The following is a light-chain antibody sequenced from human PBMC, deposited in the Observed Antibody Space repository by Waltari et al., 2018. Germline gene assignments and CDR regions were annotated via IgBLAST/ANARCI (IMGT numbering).Light chain of an antibody. J-gene: IGKJ5*01. CDR1: QSISSW. Sequence: IQKNQSPSTLSASVGDRVTITCRASQSISSWLAWYQQKPGKAPKLLIYEASTLQSGVPSRFSGSGSGTEFTLTISSLQPDDFATYYCQQFNSYSSVTFGQGTRLEIQ. CDR2: EAS. CDR3: QQFNSYSSVT. V-gene: IGKV1-5*03.